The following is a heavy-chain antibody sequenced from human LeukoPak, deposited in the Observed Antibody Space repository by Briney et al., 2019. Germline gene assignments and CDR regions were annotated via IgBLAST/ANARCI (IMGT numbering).Heavy chain of an antibody. CDR1: GGTFSSYA. Sequence: ASVKVSCKASGGTFSSYAISWVRQAPGQGLEWMGGIIPIFGTANYAQKFQGRVTITADESTSTAYMELSSLRSEDTAVYYCARDRGSDYGDSLNYWYFDLWGRGTLVTVSS. CDR2: IIPIFGTA. V-gene: IGHV1-69*13. D-gene: IGHD4-17*01. J-gene: IGHJ2*01. CDR3: ARDRGSDYGDSLNYWYFDL.